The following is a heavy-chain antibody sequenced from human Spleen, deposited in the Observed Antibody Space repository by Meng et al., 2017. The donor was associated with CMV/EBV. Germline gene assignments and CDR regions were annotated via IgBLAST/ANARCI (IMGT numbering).Heavy chain of an antibody. CDR2: ISVYTDNT. Sequence: YTFTSYGVSWVRQAPGQGLEWMGWISVYTDNTSSAQKFQGRLTMTTDTSTSTAYMELRSLRSDDTAVYYCARDSPSLYSSSPGIDFWGQGTLVTVSS. CDR1: YTFTSYG. J-gene: IGHJ4*02. CDR3: ARDSPSLYSSSPGIDF. V-gene: IGHV1-18*04. D-gene: IGHD6-6*01.